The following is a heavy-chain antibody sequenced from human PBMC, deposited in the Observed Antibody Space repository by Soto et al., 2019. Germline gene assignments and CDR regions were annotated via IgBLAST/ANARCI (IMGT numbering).Heavy chain of an antibody. J-gene: IGHJ6*02. CDR1: GFTFSSYS. Sequence: EVQLVESGGGLVQPGGSLRLSCAASGFTFSSYSMNWVRQAPGKGLEWVSYISSSSSTIYYADSVKGRFTISRDNAKNSLYLRMTSRRDEDTAVYYCARADYGGNLYYYYYYGMDVWGHGTTVTVSS. D-gene: IGHD4-17*01. V-gene: IGHV3-48*02. CDR3: ARADYGGNLYYYYYYGMDV. CDR2: ISSSSSTI.